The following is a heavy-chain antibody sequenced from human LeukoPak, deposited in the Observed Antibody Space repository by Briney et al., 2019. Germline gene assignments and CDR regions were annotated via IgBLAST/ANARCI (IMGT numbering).Heavy chain of an antibody. CDR3: ARADDSSGGLDY. Sequence: GGSLRLSCAASGFTFSSYSMNWVRQAPGKGLEWVSSISSSSSYIYYADSVKGRFTISRDNAKNSLYLQMNSLRAEDTAVYYCARADDSSGGLDYWGQGTLVTVSS. V-gene: IGHV3-21*01. J-gene: IGHJ4*02. D-gene: IGHD3-22*01. CDR2: ISSSSSYI. CDR1: GFTFSSYS.